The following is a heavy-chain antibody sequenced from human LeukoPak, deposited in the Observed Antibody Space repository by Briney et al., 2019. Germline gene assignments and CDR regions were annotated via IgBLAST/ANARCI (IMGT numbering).Heavy chain of an antibody. V-gene: IGHV4-34*01. D-gene: IGHD6-19*01. Sequence: SETLSLTCAVYGGSFSGYYWSWIRQPPGKGLEWIGEINHSGSTNYNPSLKSRVTISVDTSKNQFSLKLSSLTAADTAVYYCARRSYSSGWYKNWGQGTLVTVSS. CDR1: GGSFSGYY. J-gene: IGHJ4*02. CDR2: INHSGST. CDR3: ARRSYSSGWYKN.